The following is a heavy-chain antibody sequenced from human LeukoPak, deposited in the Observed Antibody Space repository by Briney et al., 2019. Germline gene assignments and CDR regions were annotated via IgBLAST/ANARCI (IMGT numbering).Heavy chain of an antibody. CDR2: INPNSGGT. J-gene: IGHJ5*02. D-gene: IGHD3-22*01. CDR1: GYTFTGYY. V-gene: IGHV1-2*02. Sequence: PSVKISCKASGYTFTGYYMDWVRHAPGQGLEWMGWINPNSGGTNYAQKFQGRVTMTRDTSISTAYMELSRLRSDDTAVYYCAREATMIVVNNWFDPWGQGTLVTVSS. CDR3: AREATMIVVNNWFDP.